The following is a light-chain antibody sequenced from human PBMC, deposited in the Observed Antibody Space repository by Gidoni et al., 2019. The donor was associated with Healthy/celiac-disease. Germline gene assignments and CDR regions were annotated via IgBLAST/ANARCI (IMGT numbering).Light chain of an antibody. J-gene: IGLJ2*01. CDR2: GKN. CDR1: SLRSYY. Sequence: SSELTQDPAVSVALGQTVRITCQGDSLRSYYASWYQQKPGQAPVLVIYGKNNRPSGIPDRFSGSSSGNTASLTITGAQAEDEADCYCNSRDSSGNPLFGGGTKLTVL. CDR3: NSRDSSGNPL. V-gene: IGLV3-19*01.